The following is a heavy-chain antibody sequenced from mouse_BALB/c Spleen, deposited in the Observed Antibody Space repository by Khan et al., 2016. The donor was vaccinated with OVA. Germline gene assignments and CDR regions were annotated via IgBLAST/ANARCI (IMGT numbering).Heavy chain of an antibody. V-gene: IGHV5-17*02. CDR1: GFAFSSHG. CDR2: ISSDSTTI. J-gene: IGHJ2*01. Sequence: EVELVESGGGLVQPGGSRKLSCAASGFAFSSHGMHWVRQAPEKGLERVAYISSDSTTIYYADTVKGRFTISRDNPKNTLFLQMTSLRSGDTAMYFCATSYFYGYYFDYWGQGTTLTVSS. CDR3: ATSYFYGYYFDY. D-gene: IGHD1-1*01.